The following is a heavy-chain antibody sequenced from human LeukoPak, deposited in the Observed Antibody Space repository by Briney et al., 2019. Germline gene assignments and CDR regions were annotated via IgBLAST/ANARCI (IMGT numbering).Heavy chain of an antibody. CDR2: IWYDGSNK. D-gene: IGHD3-10*01. CDR3: ARDRMVRGVIITAVFDY. J-gene: IGHJ4*02. CDR1: GFTFSSYA. V-gene: IGHV3-33*08. Sequence: PGGPLRLSCAASGFTFSSYAMSWVRQAPGKGLEWVAVIWYDGSNKYYADSVKGRFTISRDNSKNTLYLQMNSLRAEDTAVYYCARDRMVRGVIITAVFDYWGQGTLVTVSS.